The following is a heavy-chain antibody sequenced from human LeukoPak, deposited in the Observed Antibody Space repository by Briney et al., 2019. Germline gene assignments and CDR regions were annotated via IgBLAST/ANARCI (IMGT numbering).Heavy chain of an antibody. D-gene: IGHD5-18*01. CDR1: GYTFTSYG. J-gene: IGHJ4*02. CDR3: ARSGDSYGTGGY. V-gene: IGHV1-18*04. Sequence: ASVKVSCKASGYTFTSYGISWVRQAPGQGLEWMGWISAYNGNTNYAQKLQGRVAMTTDTSASTAYMELRSLRSDDTAVYYCARSGDSYGTGGYWGQGTLVTVSS. CDR2: ISAYNGNT.